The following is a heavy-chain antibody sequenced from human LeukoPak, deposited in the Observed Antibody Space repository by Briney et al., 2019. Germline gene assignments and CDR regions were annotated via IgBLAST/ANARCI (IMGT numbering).Heavy chain of an antibody. CDR3: ARDLRPGPYYYDSSGYYYHDAFDI. CDR1: GGSISSSNYY. J-gene: IGHJ3*02. D-gene: IGHD3-22*01. CDR2: IYSRGST. V-gene: IGHV4-39*07. Sequence: SETLSLTCIVSGGSISSSNYYWGWIRQSPGKGLEWIGSIYSRGSTYYNPSLKSRVIVSSDMSKNQFSLMLNSVTAADTAVYYCARDLRPGPYYYDSSGYYYHDAFDIWGQGTMVTVSS.